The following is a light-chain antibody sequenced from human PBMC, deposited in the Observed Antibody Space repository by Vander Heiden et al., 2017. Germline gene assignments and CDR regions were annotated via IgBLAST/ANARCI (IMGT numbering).Light chain of an antibody. CDR3: GSYAGSSTGV. V-gene: IGLV2-23*02. CDR1: SSDVGSYNL. J-gene: IGLJ3*02. CDR2: DVR. Sequence: QSALTQPASVSGSPGQSISCTGTSSDVGSYNLVSWYQQHPGKAPKLMIYDVRKRPSGVSNRFAGYKSGKTAFLTSSGLQAEDEADYYGGSYAGSSTGVFGGGTKLTVL.